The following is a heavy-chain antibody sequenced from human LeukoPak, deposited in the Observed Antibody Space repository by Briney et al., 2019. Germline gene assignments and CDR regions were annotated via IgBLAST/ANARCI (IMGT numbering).Heavy chain of an antibody. Sequence: SETLSLTCAVYGGSFSGYYWSWIRQPPGKGLEWIGEINHSGSTNYNPSLKSRVTISVDTSKNQFSLRLSPVTAADTAVYYCARGRRWAAAGIAYWGQGTLVTVSS. CDR1: GGSFSGYY. V-gene: IGHV4-34*01. D-gene: IGHD6-13*01. J-gene: IGHJ4*02. CDR3: ARGRRWAAAGIAY. CDR2: INHSGST.